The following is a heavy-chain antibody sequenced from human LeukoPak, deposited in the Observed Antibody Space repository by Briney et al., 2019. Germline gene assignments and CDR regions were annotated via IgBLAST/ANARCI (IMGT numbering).Heavy chain of an antibody. CDR1: GFPVSSNY. CDR2: IYSGGST. CDR3: ARGRANVAAADNWFDP. V-gene: IGHV3-53*01. Sequence: PGGSLRLSCAASGFPVSSNYMTWVRQAPGKGLEWVSVIYSGGSTYYADSVKGRFTISRDNSKNTLFLQMNSLRAEDTAVYYCARGRANVAAADNWFDPWGQGTLVTVSS. D-gene: IGHD6-13*01. J-gene: IGHJ5*02.